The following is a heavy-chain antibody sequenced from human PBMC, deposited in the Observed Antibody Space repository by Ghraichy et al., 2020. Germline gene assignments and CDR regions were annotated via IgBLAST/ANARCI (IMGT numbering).Heavy chain of an antibody. J-gene: IGHJ4*02. CDR1: GGSISSYY. CDR2: IYYSGST. D-gene: IGHD6-19*01. V-gene: IGHV4-59*08. Sequence: SETLSLTCTVSGGSISSYYWSWIRQPPGKGLEWIGYIYYSGSTNYNPSLKSRVTISVDTSKNQFSLKLSSVTAADTAVYYCARRGSGWSFDYWGQGTLVTVSS. CDR3: ARRGSGWSFDY.